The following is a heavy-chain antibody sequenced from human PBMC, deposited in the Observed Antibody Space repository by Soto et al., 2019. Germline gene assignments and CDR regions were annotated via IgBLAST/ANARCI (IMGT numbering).Heavy chain of an antibody. D-gene: IGHD2-21*01. CDR1: GYTFTGYY. J-gene: IGHJ6*02. Sequence: PSVKVSCKASGYTFTGYYMHWVRQAPGQGLEWMGWINPNSGGTNYAQKFQGWVTMTRDTSISTAYMELSRLRSDDTAVYYCASGGGENYYYGMDVWGQGTTVTVSS. V-gene: IGHV1-2*04. CDR3: ASGGGENYYYGMDV. CDR2: INPNSGGT.